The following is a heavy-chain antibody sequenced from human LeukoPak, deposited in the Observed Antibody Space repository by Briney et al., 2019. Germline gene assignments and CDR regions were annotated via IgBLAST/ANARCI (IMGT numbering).Heavy chain of an antibody. J-gene: IGHJ3*02. CDR3: AREKDYFDWFHDAFDI. CDR1: GGSISSGSYY. D-gene: IGHD3-9*01. Sequence: SETLSLTCTVSGGSISSGSYYWSWIRQPAGKGLEWIGRIYTSGSTNYNPSLKSRVTISVDTSKNQFSLKLSSVTAADTAVYYCAREKDYFDWFHDAFDIWAKGQWSPSLQ. CDR2: IYTSGST. V-gene: IGHV4-61*02.